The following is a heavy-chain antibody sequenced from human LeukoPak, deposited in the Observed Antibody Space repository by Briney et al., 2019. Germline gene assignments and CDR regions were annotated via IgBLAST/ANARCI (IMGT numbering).Heavy chain of an antibody. Sequence: GASVKVSCKASGYTFTSYGISWVRQAPGQGLEWMGWISAYNGNTNYAQKLQGRVTVTTDTSTNTAYMELRSLRSDDTAVYYCARSSSGWQDDYWGQGTLVTVSS. CDR1: GYTFTSYG. V-gene: IGHV1-18*01. CDR2: ISAYNGNT. J-gene: IGHJ4*02. D-gene: IGHD6-19*01. CDR3: ARSSSGWQDDY.